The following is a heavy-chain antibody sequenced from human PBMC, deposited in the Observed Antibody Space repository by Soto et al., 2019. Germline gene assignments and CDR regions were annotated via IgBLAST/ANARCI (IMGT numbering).Heavy chain of an antibody. CDR1: GFTVSSNY. J-gene: IGHJ3*02. D-gene: IGHD3-16*01. Sequence: GGSLRLSCAASGFTVSSNYMSWVRQAPGKGLEWVSVIYSGGSTYYADSVKGRFTISRDNSKNTLYLQMNSLRAEDTAVYYCARDGGTPTDAFDIWGQGTMVTVSS. V-gene: IGHV3-66*01. CDR3: ARDGGTPTDAFDI. CDR2: IYSGGST.